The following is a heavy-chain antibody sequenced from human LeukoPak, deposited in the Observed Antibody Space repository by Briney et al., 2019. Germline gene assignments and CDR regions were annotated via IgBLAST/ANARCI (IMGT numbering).Heavy chain of an antibody. CDR3: ARYYYDSSGYYSYYFDY. CDR2: IYYSGST. D-gene: IGHD3-22*01. Sequence: SETLSLTCAVYGGSFSGYYWSWIRQHPGKGLEWIGYIYYSGSTYYNPSLKSRVTISVDTSKNQFSLKLSSVTAADTAVYYCARYYYDSSGYYSYYFDYWGQGTLVTVSS. J-gene: IGHJ4*02. V-gene: IGHV4-31*11. CDR1: GGSFSGYY.